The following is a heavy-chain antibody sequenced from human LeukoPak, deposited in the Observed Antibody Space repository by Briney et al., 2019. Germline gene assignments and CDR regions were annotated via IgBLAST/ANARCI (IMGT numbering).Heavy chain of an antibody. CDR1: GFTFSSYA. V-gene: IGHV3-23*01. Sequence: GGSLRLSCAASGFTFSSYAMSWVRQAPGKGLEWVSAISGSGGSTYYADSVKGRFTISRDNSKNTLYLQMNSLRAEDTAVYYCAKAYCSSTSCYDCYYYGMDVWGKGTTVTVSS. CDR3: AKAYCSSTSCYDCYYYGMDV. D-gene: IGHD2-2*01. J-gene: IGHJ6*04. CDR2: ISGSGGST.